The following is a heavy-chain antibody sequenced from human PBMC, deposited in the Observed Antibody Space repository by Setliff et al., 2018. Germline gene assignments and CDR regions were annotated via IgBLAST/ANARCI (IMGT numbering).Heavy chain of an antibody. CDR2: IYTSGST. V-gene: IGHV4-61*09. D-gene: IGHD5-18*01. CDR1: GGSISSGSYY. Sequence: SETLSLTCTVSGGSISSGSYYWSWIRQPAGKGLEWIGHIYTSGSTNYNPSLKSRVTISVDTSKNQFSLKLSSVTAADTAVYYCARGDSSGNNYPVLDYWGQGTLVTVSS. J-gene: IGHJ4*02. CDR3: ARGDSSGNNYPVLDY.